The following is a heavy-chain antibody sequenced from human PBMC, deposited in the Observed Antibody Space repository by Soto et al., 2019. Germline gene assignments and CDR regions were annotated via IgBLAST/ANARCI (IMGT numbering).Heavy chain of an antibody. CDR2: TYYRSKWYN. D-gene: IGHD3-16*01. J-gene: IGHJ6*04. V-gene: IGHV6-1*01. CDR3: AREGGWLESPYYDYGMDF. Sequence: PSRGLEWLGRTYYRSKWYNDYAVSVKSRITINPDTSKNQFSLQLNSVTPEDTAVYYCAREGGWLESPYYDYGMDFLLKRTTVTVSS.